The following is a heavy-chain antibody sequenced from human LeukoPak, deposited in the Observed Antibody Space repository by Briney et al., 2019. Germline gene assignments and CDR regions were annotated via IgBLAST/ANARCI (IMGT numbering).Heavy chain of an antibody. CDR3: ASISHVWSGYYTAHFDY. CDR2: INPNSGDT. Sequence: ASVKVSCKTSGYTFTDYYMHWVRQASGQGLEWMGWINPNSGDTNYAQKFQGRVTMTRDTSITTAYMELSRLKSDDTAVYYCASISHVWSGYYTAHFDYWGQGILVTVSS. CDR1: GYTFTDYY. V-gene: IGHV1-2*02. J-gene: IGHJ4*02. D-gene: IGHD3-3*02.